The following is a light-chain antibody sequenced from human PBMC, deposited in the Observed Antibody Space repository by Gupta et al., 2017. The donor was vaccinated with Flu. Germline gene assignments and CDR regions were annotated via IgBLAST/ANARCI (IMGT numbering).Light chain of an antibody. CDR1: TIESDTYDY. CDR2: HHS. Sequence: HTGAISCNGTTIESDTYDYFPRHQQQPLNYHKLIIYHHSDRPSWVSVSFSASTAGTTSSLTISGLQDEDDDDYYCCSNVDNSRFGGGTKLTVL. J-gene: IGLJ2*01. V-gene: IGLV2-11*03. CDR3: CSNVDNSR.